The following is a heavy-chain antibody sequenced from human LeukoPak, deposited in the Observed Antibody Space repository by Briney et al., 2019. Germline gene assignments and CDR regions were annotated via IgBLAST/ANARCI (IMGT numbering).Heavy chain of an antibody. CDR2: ISSSSSTI. Sequence: PGGSLRPSCAASGFTFSSYSMNWVRQAPGKGLEWVSYISSSSSTIYYADSVKGRFTISRDNAKNSLYLQMNSLRAEDTAVYYCARDSYRYCGGDCYMGDYWGQGTLVTVSS. D-gene: IGHD2-21*01. V-gene: IGHV3-48*01. J-gene: IGHJ4*02. CDR1: GFTFSSYS. CDR3: ARDSYRYCGGDCYMGDY.